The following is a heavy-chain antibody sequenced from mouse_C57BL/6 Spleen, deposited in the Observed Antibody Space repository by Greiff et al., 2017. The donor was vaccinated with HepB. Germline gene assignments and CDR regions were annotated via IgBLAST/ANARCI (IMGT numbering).Heavy chain of an antibody. CDR3: AREGSSGTDY. J-gene: IGHJ2*01. D-gene: IGHD3-2*02. CDR2: ISDGGSYT. V-gene: IGHV5-4*01. CDR1: GFTFSSYA. Sequence: EVQRVESGGGLVKPGGSLKLSCAASGFTFSSYAMSWVRQTPEKRLEWVATISDGGSYTYYPDNVKGRFTISRDNAKNNLYLQMSHLKSEDTAMYYCAREGSSGTDYWGQGTTLTVSS.